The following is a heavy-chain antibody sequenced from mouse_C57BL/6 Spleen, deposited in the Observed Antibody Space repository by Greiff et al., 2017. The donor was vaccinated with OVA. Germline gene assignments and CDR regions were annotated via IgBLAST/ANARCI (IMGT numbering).Heavy chain of an antibody. CDR1: GFSLTSYG. Sequence: QVQLQQSGPGLVQPSQSLSITCTVSGFSLTSYGVHWVRQSPGKGLEWLGVIWRGGSTDYNAAFISSLSISKDNSKSQVFFKMNSLRAVDTAIYDCARNRSFTTVVPYAMDYWGQGTSVTVSS. V-gene: IGHV2-2*01. CDR2: IWRGGST. J-gene: IGHJ4*01. CDR3: ARNRSFTTVVPYAMDY. D-gene: IGHD1-1*01.